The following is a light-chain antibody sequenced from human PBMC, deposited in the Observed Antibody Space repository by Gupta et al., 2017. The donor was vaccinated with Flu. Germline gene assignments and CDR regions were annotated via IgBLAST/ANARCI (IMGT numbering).Light chain of an antibody. V-gene: IGLV1-47*01. CDR3: ATWDDSGTGWV. Sequence: QSGLTQPPSVSETPGQRVTISCSGGRSDIGTNFVSWYQQLPGTAPTLLIYRNNQRPSGIPDRFSGSKSGTSASLAISGLRSEDEADYYCATWDDSGTGWVFGGGTKVTVL. J-gene: IGLJ3*02. CDR2: RNN. CDR1: RSDIGTNF.